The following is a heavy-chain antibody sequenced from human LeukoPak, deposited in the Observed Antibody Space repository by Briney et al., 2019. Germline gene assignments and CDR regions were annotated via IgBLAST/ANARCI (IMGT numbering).Heavy chain of an antibody. Sequence: GGSLRLSCAASGLTFSSYAMSWVRQAPGKGLEWVSAISGSGGSTYYADSVKGRFTISRDNSKNTLYLQMNSLRAEDTAVYYCAKGRWRRGNLYYFDYWGQGTLVTVSS. V-gene: IGHV3-23*01. D-gene: IGHD1-26*01. CDR1: GLTFSSYA. CDR2: ISGSGGST. CDR3: AKGRWRRGNLYYFDY. J-gene: IGHJ4*02.